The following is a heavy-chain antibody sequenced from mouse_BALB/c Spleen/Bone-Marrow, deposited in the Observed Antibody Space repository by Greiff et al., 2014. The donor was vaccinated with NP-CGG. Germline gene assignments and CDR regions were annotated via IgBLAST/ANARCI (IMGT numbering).Heavy chain of an antibody. CDR1: GFNIKDTY. CDR3: VGWEGY. CDR2: IDPANGNT. V-gene: IGHV14-3*02. D-gene: IGHD4-1*01. J-gene: IGHJ2*01. Sequence: EVQLQQSGAELVKPGASVKLSCTASGFNIKDTYMHWVKQRPDQGLEWIGRIDPANGNTKYNPKFQGKATITSDTSSNTAYLQLSSLTSGDTAVYYCVGWEGYWGQGTTLTVSS.